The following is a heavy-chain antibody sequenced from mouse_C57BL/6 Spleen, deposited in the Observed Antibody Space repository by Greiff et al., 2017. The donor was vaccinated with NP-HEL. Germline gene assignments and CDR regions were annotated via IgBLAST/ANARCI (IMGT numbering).Heavy chain of an antibody. CDR3: ARKGYYGSSPAGFAY. D-gene: IGHD1-1*01. V-gene: IGHV8-8*01. J-gene: IGHJ3*01. Sequence: QVTLKVSGPGILQPSQTLSLTCSFSGFSLSTFGMGVGWIRQPSGKGLEWLAHIWWDDDKYYNPALKSRLTISKDTSKNQVFLKIANVDTADPATYYCARKGYYGSSPAGFAYWGQGTLVTVSA. CDR1: GFSLSTFGMG. CDR2: IWWDDDK.